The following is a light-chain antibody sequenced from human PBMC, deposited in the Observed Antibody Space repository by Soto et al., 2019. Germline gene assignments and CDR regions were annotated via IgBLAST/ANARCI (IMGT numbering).Light chain of an antibody. CDR3: QQYNNCSFT. V-gene: IGKV3-15*01. CDR1: QSVSSS. Sequence: EIVMTQSPATLSVSPGERATISCRASQSVSSSFAWYQQKPGKAPRLLIYGASTRETGIPARFSGSGSGTEFTLTISSLQSEDFAVYYCQQYNNCSFTFGPGTKVDIK. J-gene: IGKJ3*01. CDR2: GAS.